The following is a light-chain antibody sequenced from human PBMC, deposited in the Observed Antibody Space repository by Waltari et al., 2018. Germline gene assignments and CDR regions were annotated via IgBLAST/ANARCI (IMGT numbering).Light chain of an antibody. CDR1: NSDIGSFDL. CDR3: CSSAGNRDFVP. J-gene: IGLJ2*01. CDR2: EVS. Sequence: QSALTQPASVSGSPGQSITISCTGTNSDIGSFDLVSWYQHHPGKAPKLIIYEVSKRPAGVSEHFAGSKSASTASVTISGLQADEEAEYHCCSSAGNRDFVPFGGGTKVTVL. V-gene: IGLV2-23*02.